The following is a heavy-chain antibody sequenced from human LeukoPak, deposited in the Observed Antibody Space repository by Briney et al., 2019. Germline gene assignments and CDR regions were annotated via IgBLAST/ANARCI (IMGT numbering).Heavy chain of an antibody. J-gene: IGHJ6*03. CDR3: ARDLRGERRYYYYMDV. CDR1: GYTFTSYY. V-gene: IGHV1-46*01. CDR2: INPSGGST. Sequence: ASVTVSCKASGYTFTSYYMHWVRQAPGQGLEWMGIINPSGGSTSHAQKFQGRVTMTRDMSTSTVYMELSSLRSEDTAVYYCARDLRGERRYYYYMDVWGKGTTVTVSS. D-gene: IGHD3-16*01.